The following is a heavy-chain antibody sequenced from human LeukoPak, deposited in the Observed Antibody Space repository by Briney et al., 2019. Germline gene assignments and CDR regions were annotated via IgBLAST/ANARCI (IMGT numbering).Heavy chain of an antibody. V-gene: IGHV3-30*18. CDR2: ISYDGSIK. J-gene: IGHJ4*02. Sequence: GGSLRLSCAASGFTFNRFGMHWVRQAPDKGLEWVTLISYDGSIKYYADSVKGRFTISRDNSKNSLYLQMNSLRAEDMALYYCAKDQGSYYWSAFDYWGQGTLVTVSS. CDR3: AKDQGSYYWSAFDY. CDR1: GFTFNRFG. D-gene: IGHD1-26*01.